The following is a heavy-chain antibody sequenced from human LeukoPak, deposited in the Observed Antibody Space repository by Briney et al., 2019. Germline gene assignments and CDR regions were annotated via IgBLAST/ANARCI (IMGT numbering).Heavy chain of an antibody. J-gene: IGHJ4*02. Sequence: GVPLRLSCALSGFTYKQYWVTCARQSPGKGVEWVTNIKRDGSWPSCLDSVRGRFTISRDNARNSLSLQMTSLRAEDTAVYYCARAREITVSGTDYFDYWGQGTLVTVSS. CDR3: ARAREITVSGTDYFDY. CDR1: GFTYKQYW. CDR2: IKRDGSWP. V-gene: IGHV3-7*01. D-gene: IGHD6-19*01.